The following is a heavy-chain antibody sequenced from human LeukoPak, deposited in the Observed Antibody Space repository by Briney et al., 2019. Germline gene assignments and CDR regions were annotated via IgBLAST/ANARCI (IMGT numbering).Heavy chain of an antibody. J-gene: IGHJ1*01. CDR1: GFTFTSSA. CDR2: IVVGSGNR. Sequence: TSVKVSCKASGFTFTSSAMQWVRQARGQRLEWIGWIVVGSGNRNYAQKLQERVSITRDMSTGTAYMELSSLRSEDTAVYFCAAGTSGRPEYFQHWGQGTLVTVSS. V-gene: IGHV1-58*02. D-gene: IGHD1-14*01. CDR3: AAGTSGRPEYFQH.